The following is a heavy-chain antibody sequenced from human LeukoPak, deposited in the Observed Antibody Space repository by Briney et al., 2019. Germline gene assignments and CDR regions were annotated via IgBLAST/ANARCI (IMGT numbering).Heavy chain of an antibody. V-gene: IGHV3-11*01. CDR3: ARDFGGSYGRYYFDY. CDR2: ISSSGSTI. D-gene: IGHD1-26*01. Sequence: GGSLRLSRAASGFTFSDYYMSWIRPAPGRGLEWVSYISSSGSTIYYADSVKGRFTISRDNAKNSLYLQMNSLRAEDTAVYYCARDFGGSYGRYYFDYWGQGTLVTVSS. CDR1: GFTFSDYY. J-gene: IGHJ4*02.